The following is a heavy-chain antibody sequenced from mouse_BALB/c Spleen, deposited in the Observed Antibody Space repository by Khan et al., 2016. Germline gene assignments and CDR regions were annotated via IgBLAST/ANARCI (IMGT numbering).Heavy chain of an antibody. Sequence: EVKLEESGGGLVQPGGSMKLSCVASGFTFSNYWMNWVRQSPEKGLEWVAEIRLKSNNYATHYAESVKGRFTISRDDSKSSVYLQMNNLRAEDTGIYYSTRMITNWYFDVWGAGTTVTGSS. V-gene: IGHV6-6*02. CDR2: IRLKSNNYAT. J-gene: IGHJ1*01. D-gene: IGHD2-4*01. CDR3: TRMITNWYFDV. CDR1: GFTFSNYW.